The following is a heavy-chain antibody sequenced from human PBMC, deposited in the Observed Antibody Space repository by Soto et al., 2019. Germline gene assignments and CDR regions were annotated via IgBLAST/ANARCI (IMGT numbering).Heavy chain of an antibody. V-gene: IGHV4-59*01. J-gene: IGHJ6*02. Sequence: QVQLQESGPGLVKPSETLSLTCTVPGGSISSYYWSWIRQPPGKGLEWIGYIYYSGSTNYNPSLKGRVTIAVAPSKNQFSLKLSSVTAADTAVYYCARGGSSSWYYYGMDVWGQGTTVTVSS. CDR3: ARGGSSSWYYYGMDV. CDR2: IYYSGST. D-gene: IGHD6-13*01. CDR1: GGSISSYY.